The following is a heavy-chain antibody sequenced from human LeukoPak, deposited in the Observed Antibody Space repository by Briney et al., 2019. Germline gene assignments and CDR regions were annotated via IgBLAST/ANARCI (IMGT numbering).Heavy chain of an antibody. J-gene: IGHJ5*02. D-gene: IGHD3-10*01. CDR2: IYSSGNT. CDR1: GDSISSYH. Sequence: SETLTLTCTVSGDSISSYHWSWIRRPAGKGLEWVGRIYSSGNTIYNPSLKSRVTMSVDTSKNQFSLKLSSVTAADTAVYYCARDLMSRDYYGSGLNWFDPWGQGTLVTVSS. CDR3: ARDLMSRDYYGSGLNWFDP. V-gene: IGHV4-4*07.